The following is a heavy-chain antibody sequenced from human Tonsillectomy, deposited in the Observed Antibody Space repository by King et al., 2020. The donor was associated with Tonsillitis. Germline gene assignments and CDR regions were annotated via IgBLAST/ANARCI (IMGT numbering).Heavy chain of an antibody. Sequence: VQLVESGGGLVQPGGSLRLSCAASGFTFSSYWMHWVRQAPGKGLVWVSRINSDGSSTTYAASVKGRFTISRDNAKNTLYLQMNSMRAEDTAVYYCARDPHGDYVAWFDPWGQGTLVTVSS. J-gene: IGHJ5*02. CDR2: INSDGSST. D-gene: IGHD4-17*01. CDR1: GFTFSSYW. CDR3: ARDPHGDYVAWFDP. V-gene: IGHV3-74*01.